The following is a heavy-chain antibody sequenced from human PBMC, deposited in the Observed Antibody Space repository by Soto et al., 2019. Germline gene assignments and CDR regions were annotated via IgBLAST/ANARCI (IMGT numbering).Heavy chain of an antibody. CDR3: ARHISKFRYSYYAMDV. CDR1: GYTFTDYW. Sequence: PGESLKISCKGSGYTFTDYWIGWVRQLPGKGLEWMGIIYPGDSDTRYSPSFQGHVTITVDKSTNTAYLQWNTLRASDTAMYYCARHISKFRYSYYAMDVWGQGTTVTVSS. V-gene: IGHV5-51*01. J-gene: IGHJ6*02. D-gene: IGHD4-4*01. CDR2: IYPGDSDT.